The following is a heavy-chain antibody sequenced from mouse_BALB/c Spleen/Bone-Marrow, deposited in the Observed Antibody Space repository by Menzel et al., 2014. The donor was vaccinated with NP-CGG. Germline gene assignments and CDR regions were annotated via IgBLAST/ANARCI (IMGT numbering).Heavy chain of an antibody. J-gene: IGHJ2*01. Sequence: EVKLMESGGGLVKPGGSLKLSCAASGFTFSSYAMSGVRQTPEKRLEWVATISSGGSYTYYPDSVKGRFTISRDNAKXTLYLQMSSLRSEDTAMYYCARHGITRLLDYWGQGTTLTVSS. CDR1: GFTFSSYA. CDR2: ISSGGSYT. CDR3: ARHGITRLLDY. V-gene: IGHV5-9-3*01. D-gene: IGHD2-4*01.